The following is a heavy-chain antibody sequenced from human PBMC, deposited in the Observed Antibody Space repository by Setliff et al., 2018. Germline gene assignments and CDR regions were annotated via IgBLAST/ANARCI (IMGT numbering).Heavy chain of an antibody. D-gene: IGHD3-22*01. V-gene: IGHV1-18*01. CDR1: GYTLSNSI. Sequence: ASVKVSCKASGYTLSNSILSWVRQAPGQGLEWVGWISAYNGKTYSAQKFQGRVTLTTHTSTNMGYLELRDLRSDDTAMYYCARDAHDYDSSENPIVDYWGQGTLVTVSS. J-gene: IGHJ4*02. CDR3: ARDAHDYDSSENPIVDY. CDR2: ISAYNGKT.